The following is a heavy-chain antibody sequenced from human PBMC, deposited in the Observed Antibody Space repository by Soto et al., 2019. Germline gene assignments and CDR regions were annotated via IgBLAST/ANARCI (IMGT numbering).Heavy chain of an antibody. Sequence: GSLRLSCASSGFPFSSYWMHWVRQAPGKGLVWVSRINSDGSSTSYADSVKGRFTISRDNAKNTLYLQMNSLRAEDTAVYYCQFTVAGIDYWGQGTLVTVSS. CDR1: GFPFSSYW. V-gene: IGHV3-74*01. D-gene: IGHD6-19*01. J-gene: IGHJ4*02. CDR3: QFTVAGIDY. CDR2: INSDGSST.